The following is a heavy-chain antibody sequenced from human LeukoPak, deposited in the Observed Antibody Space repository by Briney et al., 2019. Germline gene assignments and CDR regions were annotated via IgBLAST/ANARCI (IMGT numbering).Heavy chain of an antibody. Sequence: SETLSLTCAVYGGSFSGYYWSWIRQPPGKGLEWIGEINHSGSTNYNSSLKSRVTISVDTSKNQFSLKLSSVTAADTAVYYCARGNIVVVPAAIAHGYFDYWGQGTLVTVSS. CDR1: GGSFSGYY. V-gene: IGHV4-34*01. J-gene: IGHJ4*02. CDR3: ARGNIVVVPAAIAHGYFDY. CDR2: INHSGST. D-gene: IGHD2-2*01.